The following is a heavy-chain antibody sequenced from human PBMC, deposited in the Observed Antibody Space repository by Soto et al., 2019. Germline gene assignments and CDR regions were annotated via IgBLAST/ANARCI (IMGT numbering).Heavy chain of an antibody. Sequence: PWGSLRLSSPASGFSFTTSPMHWVRQAPGKGPEWVALISYDGTNKFYADSVKGRFTISRDNSKSPIYLQVDSLSPEDAAVYYCARDPKTSGGQNWAFNYFDSWGQGTMVTVSS. V-gene: IGHV3-30-3*01. CDR2: ISYDGTNK. CDR1: GFSFTTSP. J-gene: IGHJ4*02. CDR3: ARDPKTSGGQNWAFNYFDS. D-gene: IGHD7-27*01.